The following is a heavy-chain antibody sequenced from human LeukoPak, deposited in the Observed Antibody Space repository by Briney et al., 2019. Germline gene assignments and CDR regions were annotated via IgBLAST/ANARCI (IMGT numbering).Heavy chain of an antibody. V-gene: IGHV3-53*01. J-gene: IGHJ5*02. CDR3: AREGAERLFVSNWFDP. CDR2: IYKDGRT. D-gene: IGHD3-3*01. Sequence: GGSLRLSCAASGFVVSTNYMTWVRQPPGKGLEWVSVIYKDGRTFYTDSVKGRFIITRDNSKNMLYLQMNSLRAEDTAVYYCAREGAERLFVSNWFDPWGQGTLVTVSS. CDR1: GFVVSTNY.